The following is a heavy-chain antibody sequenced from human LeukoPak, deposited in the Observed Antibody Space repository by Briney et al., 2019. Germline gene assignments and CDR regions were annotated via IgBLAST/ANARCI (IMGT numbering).Heavy chain of an antibody. CDR3: ATISDLLFYFDS. V-gene: IGHV3-66*01. CDR1: GFTVSSTY. Sequence: GGSLRLSCAASGFTVSSTYMSWVRQALGKGLEWVSLIYTGGNTYYADSVEGRFTLSRDNSKNTVYLQMNSLRVEDTAMYYCATISDLLFYFDSWGQGTLVTVSS. CDR2: IYTGGNT. J-gene: IGHJ4*02.